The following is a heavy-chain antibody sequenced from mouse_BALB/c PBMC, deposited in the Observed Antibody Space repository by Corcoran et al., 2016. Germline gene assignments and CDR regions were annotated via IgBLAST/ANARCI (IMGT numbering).Heavy chain of an antibody. J-gene: IGHJ2*01. V-gene: IGHV3-6*02. CDR2: ISYDGSN. CDR3: ARDNDFDY. Sequence: DVQLQESGPGLVKPSQSLSLTCSVTGYSITSGYYWNWIRQFPGNKLEWMGYISYDGSNNYNPSLKNRISITRDTSKNQFFLKLNSVTTEDTATYDCARDNDFDYWGQGTTLTVSS. CDR1: GYSITSGYY.